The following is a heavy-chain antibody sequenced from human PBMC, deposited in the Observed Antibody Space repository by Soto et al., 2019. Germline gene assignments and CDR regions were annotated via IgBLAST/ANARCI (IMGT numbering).Heavy chain of an antibody. CDR3: ATGRKYYYDSTDY. D-gene: IGHD3-22*01. J-gene: IGHJ4*02. Sequence: WGSLGLSCASSVFTFSSYSMNWVRQAPGKGLEWVSYISRSSSTIYYADSVKGRFTISRDNAKNSLYLQMNSLRDDDAAVYYCATGRKYYYDSTDYWGQGTMVTVSS. CDR2: ISRSSSTI. V-gene: IGHV3-48*02. CDR1: VFTFSSYS.